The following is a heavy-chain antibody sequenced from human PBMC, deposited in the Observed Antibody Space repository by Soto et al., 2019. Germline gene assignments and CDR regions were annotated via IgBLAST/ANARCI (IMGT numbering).Heavy chain of an antibody. J-gene: IGHJ4*02. V-gene: IGHV1-3*01. CDR1: GYSFTNYA. CDR2: INAGNGNT. D-gene: IGHD3-22*01. CDR3: ARAAYYYESSGYYPGDY. Sequence: ASVKVSCKGSGYSFTNYAIHWMRQAPGQWLEWMGWINAGNGNTKVLQKFQGRVTFTRDTSASTVYMEVSSLRSEDTAVYYCARAAYYYESSGYYPGDYWGQGTLVTVSS.